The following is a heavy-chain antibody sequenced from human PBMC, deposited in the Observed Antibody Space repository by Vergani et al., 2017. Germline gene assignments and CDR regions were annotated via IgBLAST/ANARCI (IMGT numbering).Heavy chain of an antibody. CDR1: GGSFSNYY. D-gene: IGHD3-16*02. J-gene: IGHJ6*03. CDR3: ARAGILHLGELSIRGRGQHPVGYYYYYMDV. CDR2: INHSGST. Sequence: QVQLQQWGAGLLKPSETLSLTCGVYGGSFSNYYWSWIRQPPGKGLEWIGEINHSGSTNYNPSLKSRVTISVDTSKKQFSLKLSSVTAADTAVYYCARAGILHLGELSIRGRGQHPVGYYYYYMDVWGKGP. V-gene: IGHV4-34*01.